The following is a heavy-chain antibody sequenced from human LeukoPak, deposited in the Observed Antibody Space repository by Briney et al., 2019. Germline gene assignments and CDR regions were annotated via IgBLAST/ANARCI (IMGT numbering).Heavy chain of an antibody. V-gene: IGHV4-30-4*08. CDR3: ARHKVRGDQSCLDP. J-gene: IGHJ5*02. CDR1: GGSLSSGDYY. CDR2: IYHSGST. D-gene: IGHD3-10*01. Sequence: SQTLSLTCTVSGGSLSSGDYYWSWIRQPPGKGLEWIGYIYHSGSTYYNPSLKSRVTISVDRSKNQFSLKLSSVTAADTAVYYCARHKVRGDQSCLDPWGQGTLVTVSS.